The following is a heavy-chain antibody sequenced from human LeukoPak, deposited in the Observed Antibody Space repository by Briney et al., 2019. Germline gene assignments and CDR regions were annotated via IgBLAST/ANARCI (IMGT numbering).Heavy chain of an antibody. CDR3: ARVYRSSSGYCFDF. Sequence: PGRSLRLSCAASGFTFDDYAMHWVRQAPGKGLEWVSGISWNSGSIGYADSVKGRFTVSRDNAKNSLYLQMNSLRAEDTAVYYCARVYRSSSGYCFDFWGQGTLVTVS. V-gene: IGHV3-9*01. CDR2: ISWNSGSI. D-gene: IGHD6-13*01. J-gene: IGHJ4*02. CDR1: GFTFDDYA.